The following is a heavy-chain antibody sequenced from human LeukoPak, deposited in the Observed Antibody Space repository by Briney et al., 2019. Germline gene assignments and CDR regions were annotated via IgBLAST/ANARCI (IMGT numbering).Heavy chain of an antibody. CDR3: ARGDAYGYY. V-gene: IGHV3-74*01. CDR2: INPDGTTT. D-gene: IGHD3-10*01. Sequence: ETLSLTCTVSGGSISSNNYYWDWIRQPPGKGLVWVSRINPDGTTTSYADSVKGRFTISRDNAKNTLYLQMNSLSAEDTAVYYCARGDAYGYYWGQETLVTVSS. CDR1: GGSISSNNYY. J-gene: IGHJ4*02.